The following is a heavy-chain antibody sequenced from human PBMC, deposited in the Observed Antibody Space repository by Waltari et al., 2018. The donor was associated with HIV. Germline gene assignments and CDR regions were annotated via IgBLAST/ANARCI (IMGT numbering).Heavy chain of an antibody. V-gene: IGHV4-34*01. CDR1: GGSFSGYY. CDR2: INHSGST. J-gene: IGHJ6*02. Sequence: QVQLQQWGAGLLKPSETLSLTCAVYGGSFSGYYWSWLRQPPGKGLEWIGEINHSGSTNYNPSLKSRVTISVDTSKNQFSLKLSSVTAADTAVYYCARGLRVAARQGYYYYGMDVWGQGTTVTVSS. D-gene: IGHD6-6*01. CDR3: ARGLRVAARQGYYYYGMDV.